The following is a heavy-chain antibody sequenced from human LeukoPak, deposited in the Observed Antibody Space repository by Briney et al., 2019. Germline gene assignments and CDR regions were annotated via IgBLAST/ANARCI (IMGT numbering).Heavy chain of an antibody. Sequence: GGSLRLSCAASGFTFSSYEMNWVRQAPGKGLEWVSSVGSSSTYIYYADSVKGRFTISRDYAKNSLYLQMNSLRAEDTAVYYCARVLLAVAGNTHDAFDIWGQGTMVTVSS. CDR2: VGSSSTYI. D-gene: IGHD6-19*01. J-gene: IGHJ3*02. V-gene: IGHV3-21*01. CDR3: ARVLLAVAGNTHDAFDI. CDR1: GFTFSSYE.